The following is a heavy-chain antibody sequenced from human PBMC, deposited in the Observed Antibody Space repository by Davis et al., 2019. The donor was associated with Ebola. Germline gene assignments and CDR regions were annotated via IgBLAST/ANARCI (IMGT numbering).Heavy chain of an antibody. J-gene: IGHJ4*02. Sequence: GESLKISCVASGFPFTTAWMSWVRQAPGRGLEWVGRIKSKVDGGTTHYAARVKGRFITSRDDSTNKVYLGMNRMKPEDTGLYFCTRGSGTYDWGQGTRVTVSS. CDR2: IKSKVDGGTT. V-gene: IGHV3-15*06. D-gene: IGHD6-25*01. CDR3: TRGSGTYD. CDR1: GFPFTTAW.